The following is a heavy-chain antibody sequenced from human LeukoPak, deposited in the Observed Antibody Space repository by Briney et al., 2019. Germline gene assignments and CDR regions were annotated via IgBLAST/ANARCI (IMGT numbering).Heavy chain of an antibody. J-gene: IGHJ5*02. V-gene: IGHV3-30*02. CDR1: GFTFSSCG. CDR3: AKDFGSGSYGFDP. D-gene: IGHD1-26*01. CDR2: IQCDGSSK. Sequence: PGGSLRLSCAASGFTFSSCGMHWVRQAPGKGLEWVSFIQCDGSSKYSTDSVKGRFTISRDNSKSTLYLQINSLRAEDTAVYYCAKDFGSGSYGFDPWGQGTLVTVSS.